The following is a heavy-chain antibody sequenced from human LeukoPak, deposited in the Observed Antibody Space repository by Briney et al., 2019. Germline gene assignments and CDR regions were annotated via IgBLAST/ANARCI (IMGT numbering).Heavy chain of an antibody. J-gene: IGHJ4*02. V-gene: IGHV3-30*02. CDR3: AKDRVTMVRGVIITFDY. D-gene: IGHD3-10*01. CDR1: GFTFSSYA. Sequence: PGGSLRLSCAASGFTFSSYARNWVRQAPGKGLEWVAFIRYNGSSKYYADSVKGRFTISRDNSKNTLYLQMNSLRAEDTAVYYCAKDRVTMVRGVIITFDYWGQGTLVTVSS. CDR2: IRYNGSSK.